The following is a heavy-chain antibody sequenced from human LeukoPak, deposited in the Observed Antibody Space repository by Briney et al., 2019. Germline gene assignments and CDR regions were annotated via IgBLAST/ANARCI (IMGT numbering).Heavy chain of an antibody. J-gene: IGHJ5*02. V-gene: IGHV4-30-2*01. CDR1: GGSISSGGYS. Sequence: PSETLSLTCAVSGGSISSGGYSWSWIRQPPGKGLEWIGYIYHSGSTYYNPSLKSRVTISVDRSKNQFSLKLSSVTAADTAVYYCARAGSYRPNWFDPWGQGTLVTVSS. D-gene: IGHD3-16*02. CDR3: ARAGSYRPNWFDP. CDR2: IYHSGST.